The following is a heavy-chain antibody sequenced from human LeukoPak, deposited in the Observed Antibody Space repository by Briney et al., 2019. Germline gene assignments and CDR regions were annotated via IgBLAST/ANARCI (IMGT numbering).Heavy chain of an antibody. Sequence: ASVKVSCKASGYTFTSYYMHWVRQAPGQGLEWMGIINPSGGSTSYAQKFQGRVTMTRDTSTSTVYMEVSSLRSEDTAVYYCARWAARAPGLDYWGQGTLVTVSS. CDR1: GYTFTSYY. D-gene: IGHD6-6*01. CDR2: INPSGGST. V-gene: IGHV1-46*01. J-gene: IGHJ4*02. CDR3: ARWAARAPGLDY.